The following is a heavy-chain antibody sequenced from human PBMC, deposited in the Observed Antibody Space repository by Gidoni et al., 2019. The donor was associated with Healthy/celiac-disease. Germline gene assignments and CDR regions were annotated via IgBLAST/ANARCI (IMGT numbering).Heavy chain of an antibody. CDR2: MNPNSGNT. J-gene: IGHJ6*03. CDR3: ARGPVVRQLWDYYMDV. CDR1: GYTFTSYD. Sequence: QVQLVQSGAEVKKPGASVKVSCKASGYTFTSYDINWVRQATGQGLEWMGWMNPNSGNTGYAQKFQGRVTMTRNTSISTAYMELSSLRSEDTAVYYCARGPVVRQLWDYYMDVWGKGTTVTVSS. D-gene: IGHD5-18*01. V-gene: IGHV1-8*01.